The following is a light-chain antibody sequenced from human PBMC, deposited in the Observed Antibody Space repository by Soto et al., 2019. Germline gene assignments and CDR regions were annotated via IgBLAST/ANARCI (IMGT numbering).Light chain of an antibody. Sequence: QSVLTQPPSVSGAPEQWVTISCTGTSSNIGAGYDVHWYQQLPGTAPKLLIYGDSLRPSGVPERFSGSKSGTSASLAIAGLQPEDAGDYYCQSYDRSLTVLYVFGTGTKVTVL. CDR2: GDS. J-gene: IGLJ1*01. V-gene: IGLV1-40*01. CDR1: SSNIGAGYD. CDR3: QSYDRSLTVLYV.